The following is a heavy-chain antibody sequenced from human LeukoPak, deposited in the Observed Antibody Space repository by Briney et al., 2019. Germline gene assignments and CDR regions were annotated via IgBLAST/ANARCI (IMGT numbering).Heavy chain of an antibody. Sequence: GGSLRLSCAASGFSFSSYYMSWVRQAPGKGLEWVALINPDGSERYYADSVKGRFTISRDNSKNTLYLQMNSLRAEDTAVYHCMEYNWFDPWGQGTLVTVSS. CDR3: MEYNWFDP. CDR1: GFSFSSYY. J-gene: IGHJ5*02. CDR2: INPDGSER. D-gene: IGHD3-3*01. V-gene: IGHV3-30*02.